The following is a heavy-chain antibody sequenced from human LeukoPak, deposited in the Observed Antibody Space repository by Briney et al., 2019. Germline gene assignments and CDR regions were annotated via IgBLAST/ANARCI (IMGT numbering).Heavy chain of an antibody. CDR1: GFTFSSYA. J-gene: IGHJ4*02. V-gene: IGHV3-23*01. CDR2: ISGSGGST. D-gene: IGHD3-10*01. Sequence: GRSLRLSCAASGFTFSSYAMSWVRQAPGKGLEWVSAISGSGGSTYYADSVKGRFTISRDNSKNTLYLQMNSLRAEDTAVYYCAKEVVLLWFGESFDYWGQGTLVTVAS. CDR3: AKEVVLLWFGESFDY.